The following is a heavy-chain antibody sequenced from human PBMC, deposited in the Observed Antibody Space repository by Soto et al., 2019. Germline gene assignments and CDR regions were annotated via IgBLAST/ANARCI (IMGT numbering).Heavy chain of an antibody. J-gene: IGHJ4*02. CDR2: INAYNGNT. Sequence: QVQLLQSGAEVKKPGASVKVSCKASGYTFTSYGISWVRQAPGQGLAWMGWINAYNGNTNYAQKLQGRVTMTTDTSTSTADMELRSPRSDDTAVYYCARDVGYGLIDYWGQGTLVTVSS. V-gene: IGHV1-18*01. CDR3: ARDVGYGLIDY. CDR1: GYTFTSYG. D-gene: IGHD5-18*01.